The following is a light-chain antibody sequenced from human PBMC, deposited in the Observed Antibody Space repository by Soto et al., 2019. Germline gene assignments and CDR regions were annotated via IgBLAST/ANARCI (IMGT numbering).Light chain of an antibody. CDR3: QQALRFPVI. V-gene: IGKV1D-12*01. CDR1: QDIGIR. Sequence: DIQMTQSPSSLSASVGDTVTMPCRSSQDIGIRLSWHQQKPGKAPKILIFSASNLARGVPSRFRGSGSGTDFTLTISSLQPEDFSTYYCQQALRFPVIFGQGTRLEIK. J-gene: IGKJ5*01. CDR2: SAS.